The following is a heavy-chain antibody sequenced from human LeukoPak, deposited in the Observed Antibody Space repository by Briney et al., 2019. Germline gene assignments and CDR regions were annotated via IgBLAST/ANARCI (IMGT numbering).Heavy chain of an antibody. CDR2: IYATGST. Sequence: SETLSLTCTVSGGSISIYYWSWVRQPAGKGLEWIGRIYATGSTDYNPSLKGRVTMSVDTSKNQFSLKLTSVTAADTAIYYCARAEGRWELLNFDYWGQGTLVTVSS. CDR1: GGSISIYY. J-gene: IGHJ4*02. D-gene: IGHD1-26*01. V-gene: IGHV4-4*07. CDR3: ARAEGRWELLNFDY.